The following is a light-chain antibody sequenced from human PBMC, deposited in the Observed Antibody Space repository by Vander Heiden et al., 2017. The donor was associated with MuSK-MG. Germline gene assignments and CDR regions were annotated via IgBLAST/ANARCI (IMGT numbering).Light chain of an antibody. CDR2: DAS. CDR3: RQDKGYVLT. Sequence: DIQMTQSPSTLSASVGDRITITCRASQSISSWLAWYQQKPGKAPKLLIYDASSLESADPSRFSGSGSATEFTLSIISLLPADFATYYCRQDKGYVLTFGGGTKVEIK. CDR1: QSISSW. J-gene: IGKJ4*01. V-gene: IGKV1-5*01.